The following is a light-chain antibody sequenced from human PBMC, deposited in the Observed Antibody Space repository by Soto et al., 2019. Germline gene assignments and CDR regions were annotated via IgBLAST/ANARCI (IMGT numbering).Light chain of an antibody. CDR3: QQYGSSSLT. CDR2: GAS. J-gene: IGKJ4*01. CDR1: QSVSGSH. Sequence: EIVLTQSPGGVSLSPGERATLSCRASQSVSGSHLAWYQQKPGQAPRLLIYGASTRATGIPDRFSGSGSGTDFTLTISRLEPEDVAVYYCQQYGSSSLTFGGGTKVEI. V-gene: IGKV3-20*01.